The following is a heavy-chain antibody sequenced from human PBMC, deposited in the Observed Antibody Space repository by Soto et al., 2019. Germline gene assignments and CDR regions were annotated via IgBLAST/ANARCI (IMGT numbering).Heavy chain of an antibody. J-gene: IGHJ6*02. CDR3: ARVHTLYYGSGSYMDYYYYYALDV. V-gene: IGHV1-2*04. CDR2: INPNSGGT. D-gene: IGHD3-10*01. CDR1: GYTFTGYY. Sequence: ASVKVSCKASGYTFTGYYMHWVRQAPGQGLEWMGWINPNSGGTNYAQKFQGWVTMTRDTSISTAYMELSRLRSDATAVYYCARVHTLYYGSGSYMDYYYYYALDVWGQGTTVTVSS.